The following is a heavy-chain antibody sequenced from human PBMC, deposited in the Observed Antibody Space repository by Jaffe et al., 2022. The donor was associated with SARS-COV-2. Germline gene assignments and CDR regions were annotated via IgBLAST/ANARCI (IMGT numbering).Heavy chain of an antibody. CDR1: GFTFSSYG. V-gene: IGHV3-33*01. CDR2: IWYDGSNK. D-gene: IGHD6-19*01. Sequence: QVQLVESGGGVVQPGRSLRLSCAASGFTFSSYGMHWVRQAPGKGLEWVAVIWYDGSNKYYADSVKGRFTISRDNSKNTLYLQMNSLRAEDTAVYYCARGTQGAYRGTYSRQWLFADYFDYWGQGTLVTVSS. J-gene: IGHJ4*02. CDR3: ARGTQGAYRGTYSRQWLFADYFDY.